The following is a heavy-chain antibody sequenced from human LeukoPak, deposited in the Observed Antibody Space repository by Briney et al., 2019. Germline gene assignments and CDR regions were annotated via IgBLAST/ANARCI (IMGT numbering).Heavy chain of an antibody. D-gene: IGHD2-2*01. CDR1: GFTFSSYE. J-gene: IGHJ4*02. V-gene: IGHV3-48*03. CDR2: ISSSGSTI. Sequence: GGSLRLSCAASGFTFSSYEMNCVAQAPGKGLEWVSYISSSGSTIDYADSVKGRFTISRDNAKNSLYLQMNSLRAEDTAVYYCARDASMTYWGQGILVTVGS. CDR3: ARDASMTY.